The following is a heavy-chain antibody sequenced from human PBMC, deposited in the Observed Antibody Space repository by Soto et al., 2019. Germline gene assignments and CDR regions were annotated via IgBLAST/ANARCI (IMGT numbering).Heavy chain of an antibody. J-gene: IGHJ4*02. V-gene: IGHV3-23*01. Sequence: EVQLLESGGGLVQPGGSLRLSCAASGFTFSSYAMGWVRQAPGKGLEWVSAISGSSGSTYYADSVKGRFTISRDNSKNTLYLEMNSLRVEETAVYYCAKGIGSSGSYPRFDSWGQGTLVTVSS. D-gene: IGHD3-10*01. CDR1: GFTFSSYA. CDR3: AKGIGSSGSYPRFDS. CDR2: ISGSSGST.